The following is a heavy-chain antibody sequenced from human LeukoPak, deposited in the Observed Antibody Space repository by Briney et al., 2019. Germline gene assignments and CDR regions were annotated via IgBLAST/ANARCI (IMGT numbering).Heavy chain of an antibody. CDR1: GYTLTELS. CDR3: ATAPLAAAGRFDY. D-gene: IGHD6-13*01. Sequence: ASVKVSCKVSGYTLTELSMHWVRQAPGKGLEWMGGFDPEDGETIYAQKFQGRVTMTEDTSTDTAYMELSSLRSEDTAVYYCATAPLAAAGRFDYWAREPWSPSPQ. CDR2: FDPEDGET. J-gene: IGHJ4*02. V-gene: IGHV1-24*01.